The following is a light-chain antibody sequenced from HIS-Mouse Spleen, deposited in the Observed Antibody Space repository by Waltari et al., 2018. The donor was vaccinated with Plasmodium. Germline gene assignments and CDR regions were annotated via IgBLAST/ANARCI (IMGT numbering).Light chain of an antibody. Sequence: DVVMTQSPLSLPVTLGQPASISCRSSQSLVHSDGNTYLNWFQQRPGQSRRRLIYKVSNRDSGVPDRFSGSGSGTDFTLKISRVEAEDVGVYYCMQGTHWPRTFGQGTKVEIK. J-gene: IGKJ1*01. CDR2: KVS. V-gene: IGKV2-30*02. CDR3: MQGTHWPRT. CDR1: QSLVHSDGNTY.